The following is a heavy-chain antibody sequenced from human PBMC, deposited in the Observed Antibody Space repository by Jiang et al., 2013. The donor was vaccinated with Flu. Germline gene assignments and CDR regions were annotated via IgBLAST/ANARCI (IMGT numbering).Heavy chain of an antibody. Sequence: GAEVKKPGASVKVSCKASGYTFTSYDINWVRQAPGQGLEWMGWINPNSGGTNYAQKLQGRVTMTTDTSTSTVYLEVTSLRSEDTAIYYCARNYDDSGLEDAFDMWGQGTKVTVSS. CDR2: INPNSGGT. J-gene: IGHJ3*02. CDR3: ARNYDDSGLEDAFDM. V-gene: IGHV1-18*01. CDR1: GYTFTSYD. D-gene: IGHD3-22*01.